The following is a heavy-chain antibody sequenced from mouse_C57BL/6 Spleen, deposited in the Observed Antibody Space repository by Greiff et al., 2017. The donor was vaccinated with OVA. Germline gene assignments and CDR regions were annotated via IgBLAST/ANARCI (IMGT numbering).Heavy chain of an antibody. Sequence: EVQGVESGGGLVKPGGSLKLSCAASGFTFSDYGMHWVRQAPEKGLEWVAYISSGSSTIYYADTVKGRFTISRDNAKNTLFLQMTSLRSEDTAMYYCARGGLYDGYYPYYFDYWGQGTTLTVSS. J-gene: IGHJ2*01. D-gene: IGHD2-3*01. CDR2: ISSGSSTI. CDR3: ARGGLYDGYYPYYFDY. V-gene: IGHV5-17*01. CDR1: GFTFSDYG.